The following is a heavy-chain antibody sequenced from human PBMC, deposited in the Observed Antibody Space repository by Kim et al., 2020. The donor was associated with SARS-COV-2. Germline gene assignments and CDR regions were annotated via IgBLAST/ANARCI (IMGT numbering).Heavy chain of an antibody. CDR3: ARDLTFGGEGKGY. D-gene: IGHD3-16*01. V-gene: IGHV3-33*01. Sequence: ANSVKGRFTISRDNSKNTLYLQMNSLRAEDTAVYYCARDLTFGGEGKGYWGQGTLVTVSS. J-gene: IGHJ4*02.